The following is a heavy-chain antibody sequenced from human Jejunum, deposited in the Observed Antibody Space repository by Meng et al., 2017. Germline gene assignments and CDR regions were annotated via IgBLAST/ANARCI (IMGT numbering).Heavy chain of an antibody. CDR1: GASVSSHDAA. J-gene: IGHJ5*01. CDR3: ARAGSANWDGREYNWFES. Sequence: QIHLHPSGPDLVTPSQPLAPTCAISGASVSSHDAAWNWIRQSPSRGLEWLGRTYYRSKWFSNYADSVKSRMIIGQDTSKNQFSLQLNSVTPEDTAVYFCARAGSANWDGREYNWFESWGQGTLVTVSS. D-gene: IGHD1-1*01. V-gene: IGHV6-1*01. CDR2: TYYRSKWFS.